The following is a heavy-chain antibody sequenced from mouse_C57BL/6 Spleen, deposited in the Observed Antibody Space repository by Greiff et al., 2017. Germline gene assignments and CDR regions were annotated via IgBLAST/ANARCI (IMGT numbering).Heavy chain of an antibody. CDR3: ARSKIYYDYDGLYFDY. V-gene: IGHV1-78*01. CDR1: GYTFTDHT. CDR2: IYPRDGST. Sequence: QVQLQQSDAELVKPGASVKISCKVSGYTFTDHTIHWMKQRPEQGLEWIGYIYPRDGSTKNNEKFKGEATFTADKSSSTAYMQLNSLTSEDSAVYFCARSKIYYDYDGLYFDYWGQGTTLTVSS. J-gene: IGHJ2*01. D-gene: IGHD2-4*01.